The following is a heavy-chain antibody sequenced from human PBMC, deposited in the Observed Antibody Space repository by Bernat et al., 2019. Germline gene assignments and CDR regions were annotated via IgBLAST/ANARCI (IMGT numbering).Heavy chain of an antibody. V-gene: IGHV3-7*01. D-gene: IGHD6-19*01. CDR1: RSTFSSYW. CDR3: AGGSGWLIDS. J-gene: IGHJ4*02. Sequence: EVQLVESGGGLVQPGGSLRLSCTASRSTFSSYWMNWVRQAPGKGLEWVANIKQDGSEKNYVDSVTGRFTISRDNAENSLYLQMSSLRAEDTAVYYCAGGSGWLIDSWGQGPLVTVSS. CDR2: IKQDGSEK.